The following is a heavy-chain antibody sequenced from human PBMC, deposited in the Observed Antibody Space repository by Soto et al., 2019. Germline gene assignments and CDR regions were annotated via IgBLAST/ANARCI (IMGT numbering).Heavy chain of an antibody. CDR1: GFTFSSYG. D-gene: IGHD4-17*01. Sequence: GGSLRLSCAASGFTFSSYGMHWVRQAPGKGLEWVAVISYDGSNKYYADSVKGRFTISRDNSKNTLYLQMNSLRAEDTAVYYCANYGGNSGAFDIWGQGTMVTVSS. J-gene: IGHJ3*02. CDR3: ANYGGNSGAFDI. CDR2: ISYDGSNK. V-gene: IGHV3-30*18.